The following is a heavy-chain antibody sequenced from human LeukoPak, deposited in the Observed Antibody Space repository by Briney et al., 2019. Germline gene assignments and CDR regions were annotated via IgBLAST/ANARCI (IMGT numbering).Heavy chain of an antibody. D-gene: IGHD3-22*01. Sequence: GGSLRLSCAAYGFTFSSYSMKWLGQAPGKGLEWLSSISSSNSYIYYADSVKGRFTISRDNAKNSLYLQMNSLRAEDTAVYYCARDHYDSSGYYFDYWGQGTLVTVSS. V-gene: IGHV3-21*01. J-gene: IGHJ4*02. CDR3: ARDHYDSSGYYFDY. CDR2: ISSSNSYI. CDR1: GFTFSSYS.